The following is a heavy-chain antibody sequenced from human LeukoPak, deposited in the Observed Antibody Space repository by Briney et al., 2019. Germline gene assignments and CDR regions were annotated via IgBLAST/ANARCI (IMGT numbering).Heavy chain of an antibody. V-gene: IGHV3-74*03. CDR2: ITSDGTST. J-gene: IGHJ4*02. D-gene: IGHD5-24*01. CDR3: ARDGYNGY. CDR1: GFSFSITW. Sequence: PGGSLSLSCAASGFSFSITWMHWVRQPPGQGLVWVARITSDGTSTSYAESVKGRFTISRDNAKNTLYLQMNSLRAEDTAVYYCARDGYNGYWGQGTLVTVSS.